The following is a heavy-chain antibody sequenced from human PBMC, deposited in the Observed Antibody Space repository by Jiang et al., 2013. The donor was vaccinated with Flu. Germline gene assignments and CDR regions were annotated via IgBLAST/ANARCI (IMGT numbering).Heavy chain of an antibody. CDR1: GYTFTSYA. CDR2: INAGNGNT. V-gene: IGHV1-3*01. Sequence: GAEVKKPGASVKVSCKASGYTFTSYAMHWVRQAPGQRLEWMGWINAGNGNTKYSQKFQGRVTITRDTSASTAYMELSSLRSEDTAVYYCARSPSSGSYYRWFDPWGQGTLVTVSS. CDR3: ARSPSSGSYYRWFDP. D-gene: IGHD1-26*01. J-gene: IGHJ5*02.